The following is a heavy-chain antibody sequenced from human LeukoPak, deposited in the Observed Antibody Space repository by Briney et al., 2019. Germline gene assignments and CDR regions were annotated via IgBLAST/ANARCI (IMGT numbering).Heavy chain of an antibody. CDR3: ARYGDYKGGSFDI. J-gene: IGHJ3*02. CDR2: IYYRSKWYN. Sequence: SQTLSLTCAISGDSVSSNSAAWNWTRQSPSRGLEWLGRIYYRSKWYNDYAVSVKSRITFNPDTSKNQFSLQLNSVTPGDTAVYYCARYGDYKGGSFDIWGQGTMVTVSS. D-gene: IGHD4-17*01. V-gene: IGHV6-1*01. CDR1: GDSVSSNSAA.